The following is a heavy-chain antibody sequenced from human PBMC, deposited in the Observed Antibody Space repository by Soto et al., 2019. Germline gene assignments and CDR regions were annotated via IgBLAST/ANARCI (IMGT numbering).Heavy chain of an antibody. Sequence: GASVKVSCKASGYTFTSTGIRWGRQSPGQGLEWKGWISAYNGNTNYAQKLQGRVTMTTDTSTSTAYMNVRSLRSKDTDVYYCVFLENRRPQYSTHFSTRRSSDL. CDR1: GYTFTSTG. J-gene: IGHJ2*01. D-gene: IGHD4-4*01. CDR3: VFLENRRPQYSTHFSTRRSSDL. V-gene: IGHV1-18*01. CDR2: ISAYNGNT.